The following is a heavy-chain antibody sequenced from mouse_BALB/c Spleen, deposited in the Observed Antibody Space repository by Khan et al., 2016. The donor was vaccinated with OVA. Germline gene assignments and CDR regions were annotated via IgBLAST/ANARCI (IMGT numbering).Heavy chain of an antibody. CDR3: TRSGYGSFAY. V-gene: IGHV1S81*02. CDR1: GYTFTSYY. CDR2: INPSNGGT. J-gene: IGHJ3*01. Sequence: ESGAELVKPGASVKLSCKASGYTFTSYYMYWVKQRPGQGLEWIGEINPSNGGTNFNEKFKSKATLTVDKSSSTAYMRLSSLTSEDSAVYYCTRSGYGSFAYWGQGTLVTVSA. D-gene: IGHD2-2*01.